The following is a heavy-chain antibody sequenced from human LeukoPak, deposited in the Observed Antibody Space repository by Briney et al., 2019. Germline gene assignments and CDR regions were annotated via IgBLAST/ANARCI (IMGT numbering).Heavy chain of an antibody. CDR1: GLTFSSYS. D-gene: IGHD2-15*01. V-gene: IGHV3-21*01. CDR2: ISSSSSYI. J-gene: IGHJ4*02. Sequence: PGGSLRLSCAASGLTFSSYSMNWVRQAPGKGLEWVSSISSSSSYIYYADSVKGRFTISRDNAKNSLYLQMNSLRAEDTAVYYCARSVAAATIDYWGQGTLVTVSS. CDR3: ARSVAAATIDY.